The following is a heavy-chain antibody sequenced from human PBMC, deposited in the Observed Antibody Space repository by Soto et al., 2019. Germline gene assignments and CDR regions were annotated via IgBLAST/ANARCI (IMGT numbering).Heavy chain of an antibody. Sequence: WETLSLTGTLSGGSISGYYWSWIRQPPGKGLEWIGYVYYSGSTKYNPSLESRVTISVDMSNNQFSLMLTSVTAADTAVYYCAKYRRTDAEGYRLDFWGQGTLVTVSS. J-gene: IGHJ4*02. CDR2: VYYSGST. V-gene: IGHV4-59*01. CDR1: GGSISGYY. D-gene: IGHD5-12*01. CDR3: AKYRRTDAEGYRLDF.